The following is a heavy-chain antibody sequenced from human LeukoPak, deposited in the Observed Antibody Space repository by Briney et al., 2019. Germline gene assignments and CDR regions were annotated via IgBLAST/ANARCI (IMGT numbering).Heavy chain of an antibody. CDR2: IYYSGST. Sequence: PSETLSLNCTVSGYSINNYYWSWIRQSPGKGLEWIGYIYYSGSTNYHPSLKSRVTMSVDTSKTQFSLKLTSVTAADTAVYYCARRDSRWFDPWGQGTLVTVSS. CDR3: ARRDSRWFDP. V-gene: IGHV4-59*08. D-gene: IGHD3/OR15-3a*01. J-gene: IGHJ5*02. CDR1: GYSINNYY.